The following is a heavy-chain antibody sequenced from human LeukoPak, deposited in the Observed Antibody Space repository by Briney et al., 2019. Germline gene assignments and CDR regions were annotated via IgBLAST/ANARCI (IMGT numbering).Heavy chain of an antibody. CDR2: ISGSGGST. J-gene: IGHJ6*03. Sequence: GGSLRLSCAASGFTFSSYALSWVRQAPGKGLEWVSAISGSGGSTYYADSVKGRFTISRDNSKNTLYLQMNSLRAEDTAVYYCAKAVDGSGSYYYYYYMDVWGKGTTVTVSS. CDR3: AKAVDGSGSYYYYYYMDV. V-gene: IGHV3-23*01. CDR1: GFTFSSYA. D-gene: IGHD3-10*01.